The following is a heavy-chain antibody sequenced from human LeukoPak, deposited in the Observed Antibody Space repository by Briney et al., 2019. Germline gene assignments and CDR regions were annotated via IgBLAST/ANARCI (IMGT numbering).Heavy chain of an antibody. CDR1: GGSISSYY. CDR3: ARAYIPDSSSWYWFDP. D-gene: IGHD6-13*01. Sequence: PSETLSLTCTVSGGSISSYYWSWIRQPAGKGLEWIGRIYTSGSTNYNPSLKSRVTISVDTSKNQFSLKLSSVTAADTAVYYCARAYIPDSSSWYWFDPWGQGTLVTVSS. CDR2: IYTSGST. V-gene: IGHV4-4*07. J-gene: IGHJ5*02.